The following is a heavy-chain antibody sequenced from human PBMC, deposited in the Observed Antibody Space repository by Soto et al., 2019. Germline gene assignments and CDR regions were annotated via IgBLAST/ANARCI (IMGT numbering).Heavy chain of an antibody. CDR3: ARGRGYDYVWGSYLSRV. J-gene: IGHJ4*02. D-gene: IGHD3-16*02. Sequence: QVQLVQSGAEVKKPGASVKVSCKASGYTFTSYDINWARQATGQGLEWMGWMNPNSGNTGYAQKFQGRVTMTRNTSISTAYMELSSLRSEDTAVYYCARGRGYDYVWGSYLSRVWGQGTLVTVSS. CDR2: MNPNSGNT. CDR1: GYTFTSYD. V-gene: IGHV1-8*01.